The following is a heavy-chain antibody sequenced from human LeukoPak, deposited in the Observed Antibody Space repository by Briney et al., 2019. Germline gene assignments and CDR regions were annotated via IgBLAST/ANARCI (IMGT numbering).Heavy chain of an antibody. CDR2: IRYDGSNK. CDR1: GFTFSSYG. J-gene: IGHJ4*02. Sequence: GXXLRLSCAASGFTFSSYGMHWVRQAPGKGLEWVAFIRYDGSNKYYADSVKGRFTIYRDNSKKTLYMQMNRLRAEDTAVYYCAKDLSSVVVVPAAIESPLGYWGQGTLVTVSS. V-gene: IGHV3-30*02. CDR3: AKDLSSVVVVPAAIESPLGY. D-gene: IGHD2-2*01.